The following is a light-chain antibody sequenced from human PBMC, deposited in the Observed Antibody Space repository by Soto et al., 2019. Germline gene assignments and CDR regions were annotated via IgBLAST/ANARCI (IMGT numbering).Light chain of an antibody. J-gene: IGKJ2*01. V-gene: IGKV3-20*01. Sequence: EIVLTQSPGTLSLSPGERATLSCRASQSVSSSFLAWYQQKPGQAPRLLISGASSRATGVPDRFSGSGSGTDFSLTISRLEPEDFEVYYCQQYGSSPTFGQGTKLEIK. CDR2: GAS. CDR1: QSVSSSF. CDR3: QQYGSSPT.